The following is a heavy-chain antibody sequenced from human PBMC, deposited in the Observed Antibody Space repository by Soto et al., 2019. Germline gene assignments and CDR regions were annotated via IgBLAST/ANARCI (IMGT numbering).Heavy chain of an antibody. J-gene: IGHJ6*02. V-gene: IGHV1-69*06. CDR3: ARSSDSSSWYATYYYYYGMDV. D-gene: IGHD6-13*01. CDR2: IIPIFGTA. CDR1: GGTFSSYA. Sequence: QVQLVQSGAEVKKPGSSVKVSCKASGGTFSSYAISWVRQAPGQGLEWMGGIIPIFGTANYAQKLQGRVTITADKSTSTAYMELSSLRSEDTAVYYCARSSDSSSWYATYYYYYGMDVWGQGTTVTVSS.